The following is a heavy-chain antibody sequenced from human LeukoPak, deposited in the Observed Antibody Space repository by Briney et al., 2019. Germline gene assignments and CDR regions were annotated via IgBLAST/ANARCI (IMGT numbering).Heavy chain of an antibody. CDR3: ARGPDILSYYFDY. D-gene: IGHD2-15*01. J-gene: IGHJ4*02. CDR2: IYYSGST. CDR1: GGSISSYY. Sequence: PSETLSLPCTVSGGSISSYYWSWIRQPPGKGLEWIGYIYYSGSTNYNPSLKSRVTISVDTSKNQFSLKLSSVTAADTAVYYCARGPDILSYYFDYWGQGTLVTVSS. V-gene: IGHV4-59*01.